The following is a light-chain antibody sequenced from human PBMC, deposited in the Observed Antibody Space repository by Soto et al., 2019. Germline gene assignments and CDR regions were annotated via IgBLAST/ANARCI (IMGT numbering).Light chain of an antibody. V-gene: IGKV3-15*01. CDR3: QQYNNWPPLT. Sequence: EIVMTQSPATLSVSPGERATLSCRASQSAGTNLAWYQQTPGQAPRLLIYDASSRTTGIPARFSSSGSGTEFTLTISNLQSEDFAVYYCQQYNNWPPLTFGGGTKVEIK. CDR2: DAS. CDR1: QSAGTN. J-gene: IGKJ4*01.